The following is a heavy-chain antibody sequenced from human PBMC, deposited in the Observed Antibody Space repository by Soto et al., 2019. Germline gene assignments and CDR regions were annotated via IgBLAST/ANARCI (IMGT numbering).Heavy chain of an antibody. J-gene: IGHJ4*02. CDR2: INTLSTAI. D-gene: IGHD6-6*01. CDR1: GFTFNDYY. Sequence: PGGSLRLSCEGSGFTFNDYYMTWIRQAPGKGLEWVAYINTLSTAIYYADSVKDRFIISRDNSKKMLYLQMSGLRREDTAIYYCARFKIAARIHFDSWGQGTLVTVSS. CDR3: ARFKIAARIHFDS. V-gene: IGHV3-11*04.